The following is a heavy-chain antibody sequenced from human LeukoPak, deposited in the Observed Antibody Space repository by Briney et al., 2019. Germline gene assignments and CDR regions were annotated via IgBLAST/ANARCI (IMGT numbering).Heavy chain of an antibody. V-gene: IGHV3-64D*09. CDR2: ISSNGGIT. CDR1: GFTFSNYA. J-gene: IGHJ4*02. CDR3: VKDKYPVVVAATLDY. Sequence: PGGSLRLSCSASGFTFSNYAMHWVRQPPGKGLEYVSDISSNGGITYYADSVKGRFTVSRDNSKNMLYLQMNSLRAEDTAVYYCVKDKYPVVVAATLDYWGQGILVTVSS. D-gene: IGHD2-15*01.